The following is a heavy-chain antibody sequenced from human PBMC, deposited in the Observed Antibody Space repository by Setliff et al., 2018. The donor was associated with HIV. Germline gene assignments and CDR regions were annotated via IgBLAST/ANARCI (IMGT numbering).Heavy chain of an antibody. CDR2: VYHTGST. D-gene: IGHD2-2*01. CDR3: ARHAAGPDGPFDY. V-gene: IGHV4-34*01. Sequence: PSETLSLTCAVYGGSFSGYYWGWIRQPPGKGLEWIGNVYHTGSTYYNPSLKSRVTISVDTSKNQFSLKLSSVIAADTAVYYCARHAAGPDGPFDYWGQGTLVTVSS. CDR1: GGSFSGYY. J-gene: IGHJ4*02.